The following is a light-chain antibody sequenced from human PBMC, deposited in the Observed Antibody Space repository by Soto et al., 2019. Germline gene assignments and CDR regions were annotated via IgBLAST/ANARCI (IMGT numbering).Light chain of an antibody. CDR3: QSYDNSNQV. V-gene: IGLV6-57*04. J-gene: IGLJ3*02. CDR2: ENN. Sequence: NFMLTQPHSVSESPGKTVTISCTRSSGSIASSYVQWYQQRPGSAPTTVISENNQRPSGVPDRVSGSIDSSSNSASLTISGLKTEDEADYYCQSYDNSNQVFGGGTKVTVL. CDR1: SGSIASSY.